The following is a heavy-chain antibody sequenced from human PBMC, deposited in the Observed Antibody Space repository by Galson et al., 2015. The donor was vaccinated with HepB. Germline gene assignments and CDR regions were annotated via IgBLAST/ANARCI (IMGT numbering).Heavy chain of an antibody. CDR2: IDPSDSYT. CDR1: GYSFTSYW. CDR3: ARRKSEGNWNDAHYYYYYYMDV. D-gene: IGHD1-1*01. Sequence: QSGAEVKKPGESLRISCKGSGYSFTSYWISWVRQMPGKGLEWMGRIDPSDSYTNYSPSFQGHVTISADKSISTAYLQWSSLKASDTAMYYCARRKSEGNWNDAHYYYYYYMDVWGKGTTVTVSS. V-gene: IGHV5-10-1*01. J-gene: IGHJ6*03.